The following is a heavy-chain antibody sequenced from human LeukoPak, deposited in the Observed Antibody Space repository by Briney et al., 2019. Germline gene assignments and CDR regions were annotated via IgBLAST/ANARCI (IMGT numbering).Heavy chain of an antibody. CDR3: ARVRADSSGHDIDY. Sequence: GGSLRLSSAASGFTFSSYGMHWVRQAPGKGLEWVAVISYDGSNKYYADSVKGRFTMSRDNSKNTLHLQMNSLRAEDTAVYYCARVRADSSGHDIDYWGQGTLVTVSS. CDR1: GFTFSSYG. CDR2: ISYDGSNK. V-gene: IGHV3-30*03. J-gene: IGHJ4*02. D-gene: IGHD3-22*01.